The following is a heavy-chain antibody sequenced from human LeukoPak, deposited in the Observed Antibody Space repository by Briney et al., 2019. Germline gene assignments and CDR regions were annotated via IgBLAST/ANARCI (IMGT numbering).Heavy chain of an antibody. CDR1: GYTFTGYY. D-gene: IGHD3-10*01. CDR2: INPNSGDT. CDR3: AKLNGDYYFDY. J-gene: IGHJ4*02. Sequence: ASVKVSCKASGYTFTGYYMHWVRQAPGQGLEWMGWINPNSGDTNYAQEFQGRVTMTRDTSISTAYMELSRLRSDDTAVYYCAKLNGDYYFDYWGQGTLVTVSS. V-gene: IGHV1-2*02.